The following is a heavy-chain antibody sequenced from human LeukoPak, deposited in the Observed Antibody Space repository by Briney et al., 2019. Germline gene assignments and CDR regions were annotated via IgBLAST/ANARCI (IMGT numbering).Heavy chain of an antibody. Sequence: GGSLRLSCAASGFTFSSYSMNWVRQAPGKGLEWVSSISSSSSYIYYADSVKGRFTISRDNAKNSLYLQMNSLRAEDTAVYYCARDGGIAAADFDYWGQGTLVTVSS. CDR1: GFTFSSYS. J-gene: IGHJ4*02. V-gene: IGHV3-21*01. CDR2: ISSSSSYI. CDR3: ARDGGIAAADFDY. D-gene: IGHD6-13*01.